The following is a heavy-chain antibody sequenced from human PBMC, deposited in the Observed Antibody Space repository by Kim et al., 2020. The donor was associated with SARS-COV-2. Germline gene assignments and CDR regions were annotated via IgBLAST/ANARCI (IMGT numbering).Heavy chain of an antibody. CDR2: ISGDGTKT. Sequence: GGSLRLSCAASGFTFESYVMHWVRAAPGKGLEWVSLISGDGTKTVYADSVKGRFTISRDNSKRSLYLQMNSLTSEDTASYYCGKDIYCSDSDCYRPLDHWGQGTLVIVSS. D-gene: IGHD2-15*01. CDR1: GFTFESYV. J-gene: IGHJ4*02. CDR3: GKDIYCSDSDCYRPLDH. V-gene: IGHV3-43*02.